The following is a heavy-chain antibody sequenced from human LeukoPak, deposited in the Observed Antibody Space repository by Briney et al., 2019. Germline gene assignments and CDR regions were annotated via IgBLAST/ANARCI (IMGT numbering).Heavy chain of an antibody. CDR1: GGSLISYH. D-gene: IGHD3-10*01. CDR3: ARRGYGSGSFNRYYFDY. CDR2: ISYSGST. J-gene: IGHJ4*02. Sequence: SETLSLTCTVSGGSLISYHWSWIRQPPGKGLEWIGYISYSGSTNYNPSLKSRVTISVDTSKNQFSLKLNSVTAADTAVYYCARRGYGSGSFNRYYFDYWGQGTLVTVSS. V-gene: IGHV4-59*08.